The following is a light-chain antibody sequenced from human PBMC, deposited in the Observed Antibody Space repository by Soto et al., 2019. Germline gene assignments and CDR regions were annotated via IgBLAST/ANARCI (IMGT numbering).Light chain of an antibody. CDR2: DAS. CDR1: QSISIH. Sequence: EIVLTQSPATLSLSPGERATLSCRASQSISIHLVWYQQKPGQAPRLLMYDASNRATGIPARFSGSGSGTDFTLTISSLEPEDFAVYYCQQRPNWPLTFGGGTKVEIK. J-gene: IGKJ4*01. CDR3: QQRPNWPLT. V-gene: IGKV3-11*01.